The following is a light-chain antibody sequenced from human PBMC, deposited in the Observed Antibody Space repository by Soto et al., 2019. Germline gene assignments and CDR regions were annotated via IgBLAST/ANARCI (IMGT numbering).Light chain of an antibody. Sequence: QSVLNQPASVSGSPGQSITISCTGTSSDVGGYNYVSWYQQHPGKAPKLMIYEVSYRPSGVSDRFSGSKSGNTASLTISGLQAEDEADYYCAAWDDSLNGWVFGGGTKLTVL. J-gene: IGLJ3*02. V-gene: IGLV2-14*01. CDR3: AAWDDSLNGWV. CDR1: SSDVGGYNY. CDR2: EVS.